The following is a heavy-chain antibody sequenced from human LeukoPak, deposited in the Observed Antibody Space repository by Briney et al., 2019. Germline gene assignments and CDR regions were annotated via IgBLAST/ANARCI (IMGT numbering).Heavy chain of an antibody. CDR3: ARDTASIFYYYYAMDV. CDR2: IKQDGSEK. CDR1: GFTFSSYW. V-gene: IGHV3-7*03. D-gene: IGHD2/OR15-2a*01. J-gene: IGHJ6*02. Sequence: GGSLRLSCAASGFTFSSYWMSWVRQAPGKGLEWVANIKQDGSEKYYVDSVKGRFTISRDNAKNSLYLQMSSLRAEDTAVYYCARDTASIFYYYYAMDVWGQGTTVTVSS.